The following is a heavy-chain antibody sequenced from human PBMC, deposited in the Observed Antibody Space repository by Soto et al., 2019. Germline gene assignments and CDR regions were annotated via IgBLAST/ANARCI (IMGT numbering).Heavy chain of an antibody. CDR1: GDSVSSNSAG. Sequence: SQTLSLTCAITGDSVSSNSAGWSWVRQSPSRGLEWLGRTYYRSKWYYEYAVSVRGRITINPDTSKNQYSLQLNSVTPENTAVYFCARGEQYSGRIFDYWGQGTLVTVSS. CDR2: TYYRSKWYY. J-gene: IGHJ4*01. D-gene: IGHD1-26*01. V-gene: IGHV6-1*01. CDR3: ARGEQYSGRIFDY.